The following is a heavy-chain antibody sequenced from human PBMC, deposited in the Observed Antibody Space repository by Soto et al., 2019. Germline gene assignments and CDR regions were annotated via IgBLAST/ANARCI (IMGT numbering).Heavy chain of an antibody. Sequence: PGESLKISCKGSGYSFTSYWIGWVRQMPGKGLEWMGIIYPGDSDTSYSPSFQGQVTISADKSISTAYLQWSSLKASDTAMYYCARSKLDTTGMPLGDTDVWGQGTTVTVSS. J-gene: IGHJ6*02. D-gene: IGHD1-1*01. CDR1: GYSFTSYW. V-gene: IGHV5-51*01. CDR2: IYPGDSDT. CDR3: ARSKLDTTGMPLGDTDV.